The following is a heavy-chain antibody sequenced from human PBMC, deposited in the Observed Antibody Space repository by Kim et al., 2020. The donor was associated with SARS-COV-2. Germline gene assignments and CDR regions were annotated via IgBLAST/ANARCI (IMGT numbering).Heavy chain of an antibody. V-gene: IGHV4-59*01. Sequence: SETLSLTCTVSGGSISSYYWSWIRQPPGKGLEWIGYIYYSGSTNYNPSLKSRVTISVDTSKNQFSLRLTYVTAADTAVYYCARDRYGSGSYFVLDVWGQGTTVTVSS. D-gene: IGHD3-10*01. J-gene: IGHJ6*02. CDR3: ARDRYGSGSYFVLDV. CDR1: GGSISSYY. CDR2: IYYSGST.